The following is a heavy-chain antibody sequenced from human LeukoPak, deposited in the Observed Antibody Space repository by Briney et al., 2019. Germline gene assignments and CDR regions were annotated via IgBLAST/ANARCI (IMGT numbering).Heavy chain of an antibody. V-gene: IGHV5-51*01. CDR1: GYRFISYW. J-gene: IGHJ4*02. CDR3: ARRYCSGGSCYSGLDY. CDR2: IYPGDSDT. D-gene: IGHD2-15*01. Sequence: GASLKISCKGSGYRFISYWIGWVRPLPGKGLELMGIIYPGDSDTRYTPSFQGQVIISADKSISTAYLQWSSLKASDTAIYYCARRYCSGGSCYSGLDYWGQGTLVTVSS.